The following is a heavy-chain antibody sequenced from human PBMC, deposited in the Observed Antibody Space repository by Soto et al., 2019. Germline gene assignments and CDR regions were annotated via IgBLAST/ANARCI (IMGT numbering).Heavy chain of an antibody. D-gene: IGHD2-15*01. CDR3: AKGTYIVVVVAATASGPFDY. Sequence: GGSLRLSCAASGFTFSSYAMSWVRQAPGKGLEWVSAISGSGGSTYYADSVKGRFTISRDNSKNTLYLQMNSLRAEDTAVYYCAKGTYIVVVVAATASGPFDYWGQGTLVTVSS. CDR1: GFTFSSYA. J-gene: IGHJ4*02. V-gene: IGHV3-23*01. CDR2: ISGSGGST.